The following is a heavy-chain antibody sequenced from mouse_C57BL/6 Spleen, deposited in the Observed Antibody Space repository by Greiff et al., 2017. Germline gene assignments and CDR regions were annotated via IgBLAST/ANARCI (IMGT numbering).Heavy chain of an antibody. Sequence: VQLQQPGAELVKPGASVKLSCKASGYTFTSYWMQWVKQRPGQGLEWIGEIDPSDSYTNYNQKFKGKATLTVDTSSSTAYMQLSSLTSEDSAVYYCARGEGVRRFAYWGQGTLCTVSA. CDR2: IDPSDSYT. D-gene: IGHD2-14*01. CDR3: ARGEGVRRFAY. V-gene: IGHV1-50*01. J-gene: IGHJ3*01. CDR1: GYTFTSYW.